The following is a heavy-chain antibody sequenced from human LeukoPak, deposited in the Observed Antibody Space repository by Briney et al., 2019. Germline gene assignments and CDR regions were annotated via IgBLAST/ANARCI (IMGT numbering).Heavy chain of an antibody. CDR2: INPNSGGT. V-gene: IGHV1-2*02. CDR3: ARAPRVTTYYYYYGMDV. Sequence: ASVKVSCKASGYTFTGYYMHWVRQAPGQGLEWMGWINPNSGGTNYAQKFQGRVTMTRDTSISTAYMELSRLRSDDTAVYYCARAPRVTTYYYYYGMDVWGQGTTVTVS. CDR1: GYTFTGYY. D-gene: IGHD4-11*01. J-gene: IGHJ6*02.